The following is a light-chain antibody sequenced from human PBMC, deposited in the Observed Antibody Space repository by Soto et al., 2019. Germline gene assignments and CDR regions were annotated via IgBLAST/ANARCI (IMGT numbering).Light chain of an antibody. J-gene: IGKJ1*01. CDR2: GAS. CDR1: QNINNN. V-gene: IGKV3-15*01. Sequence: EKVMTQSPATMSVSPGEGATLSCRASQNINNNLAWYQQKPGQAPRLLIYGASTRATGIPPRFSGSGSGTEFTLTISSLQSEDFAVYYCQQYHDWPQWTFGQGTKVEVK. CDR3: QQYHDWPQWT.